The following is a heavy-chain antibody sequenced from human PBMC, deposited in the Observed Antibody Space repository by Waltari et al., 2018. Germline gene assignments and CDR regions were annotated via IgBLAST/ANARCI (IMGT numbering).Heavy chain of an antibody. J-gene: IGHJ5*02. CDR3: ARGNYGLFSGHYSDL. Sequence: QVELQESGPGLVKPSETLSLTCTVSGGSVTGANWRWVRQPAGKGLEWIGRIFASGGTDYNPYVKSRVTMSVDTSKNEFSLRLTSVTAADTAVYYCARGNYGLFSGHYSDLWGRGTRVTVSS. V-gene: IGHV4-4*07. CDR2: IFASGGT. CDR1: GGSVTGAN. D-gene: IGHD3-3*01.